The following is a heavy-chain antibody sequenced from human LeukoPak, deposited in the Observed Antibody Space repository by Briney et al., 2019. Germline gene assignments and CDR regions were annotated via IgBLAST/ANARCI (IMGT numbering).Heavy chain of an antibody. J-gene: IGHJ4*02. Sequence: GASVKVSCKASGYTFTSYYMHWVRQAPGQGLEWMGVIEPSGGTTNYAQKFQGRVTMTRGTSTNTVYMELSSLRSEDTAVYYCAREEEGGSFDYWGQGTLVTVSS. CDR1: GYTFTSYY. CDR2: IEPSGGTT. D-gene: IGHD3-16*01. V-gene: IGHV1-46*01. CDR3: AREEEGGSFDY.